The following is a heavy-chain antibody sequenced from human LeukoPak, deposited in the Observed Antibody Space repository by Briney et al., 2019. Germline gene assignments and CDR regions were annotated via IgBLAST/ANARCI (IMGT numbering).Heavy chain of an antibody. V-gene: IGHV3-21*01. D-gene: IGHD1-14*01. Sequence: PGGSLRLSCAASGFTFSNYAMNWVRQAPGKGLEWVSSISRSGNFIYYGDSVKGRFTIFRDNAKNSLYLQMNSLRAEDTAVYYCARVETTGRTWGQGTLVSVSA. CDR1: GFTFSNYA. J-gene: IGHJ4*02. CDR2: ISRSGNFI. CDR3: ARVETTGRT.